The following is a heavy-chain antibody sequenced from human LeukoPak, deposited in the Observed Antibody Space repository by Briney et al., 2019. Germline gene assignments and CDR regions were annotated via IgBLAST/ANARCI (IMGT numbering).Heavy chain of an antibody. CDR3: ERPTSWYGY. D-gene: IGHD6-13*01. J-gene: IGHJ4*02. CDR2: INSDGSST. CDR1: GFTFSGFS. Sequence: GGSLRLSCAVSGFTFSGFSMHWVRQAPGKGLVWVSRINSDGSSTTYADSVKGRFTISRDNAKNTLYLQTNSLRADATAVYYCERPTSWYGYWGQGTLVTVSS. V-gene: IGHV3-74*01.